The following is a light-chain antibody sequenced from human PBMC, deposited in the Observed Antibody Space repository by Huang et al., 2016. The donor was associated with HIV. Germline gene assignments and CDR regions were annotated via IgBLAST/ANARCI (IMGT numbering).Light chain of an antibody. CDR3: QQYNNYPVT. V-gene: IGKV1-16*02. J-gene: IGKJ3*01. Sequence: DIQITQSPPSLYVSVGDRVTITCRASLGISNYLAWFQQKPGKAPKCLIYAASSLQNVDASKFGGSGSGTDCTLTISSLQHDDFATYYCQQYNNYPVTFGPGTKVDIK. CDR2: AAS. CDR1: LGISNY.